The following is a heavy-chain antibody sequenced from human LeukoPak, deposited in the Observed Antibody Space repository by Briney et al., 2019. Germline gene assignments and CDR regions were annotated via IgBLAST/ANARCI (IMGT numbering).Heavy chain of an antibody. CDR3: AKDGTYSSSWYFDY. Sequence: GGSLRLSCTASGFTFSNYAMHWVRQAPGKGLEWVAIISYDGGITYYPDSVKGRFTISRDNSKNTLFLQMDSLRAEDTAVYYCAKDGTYSSSWYFDYWGQGTLVTVSS. D-gene: IGHD6-13*01. CDR2: ISYDGGIT. V-gene: IGHV3-30*18. CDR1: GFTFSNYA. J-gene: IGHJ4*02.